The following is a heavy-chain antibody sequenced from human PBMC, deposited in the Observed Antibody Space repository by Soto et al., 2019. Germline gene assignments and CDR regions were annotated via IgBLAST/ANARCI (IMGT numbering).Heavy chain of an antibody. J-gene: IGHJ5*02. CDR3: ASPKIAFYNWFDP. Sequence: QLQLQESGPGLVRPSETLSLTCTVSGGSISSSSYYWGWIRQPPGKGLEWIGSIYYSGSTYYNPSLQSRVTISVYTSKNPFSLKLSSVTAADTAVYYCASPKIAFYNWFDPWGQGTLVTVSS. CDR2: IYYSGST. CDR1: GGSISSSSYY. V-gene: IGHV4-39*01. D-gene: IGHD3-3*02.